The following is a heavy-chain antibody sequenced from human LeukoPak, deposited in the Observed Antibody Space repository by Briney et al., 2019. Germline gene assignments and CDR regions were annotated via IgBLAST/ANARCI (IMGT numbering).Heavy chain of an antibody. CDR2: IYYSGST. V-gene: IGHV4-59*08. D-gene: IGHD2-2*01. Sequence: SETLSLTCTVSGGSISSYYWSWIRQPPGKGLEWIGYIYYSGSTNYNPSLKSRVTISVDTSKNQFSLKLSSVTAADTAVYYCARHVDCSSTSCYADYYYYMDVWGKGTTVTISS. J-gene: IGHJ6*03. CDR3: ARHVDCSSTSCYADYYYYMDV. CDR1: GGSISSYY.